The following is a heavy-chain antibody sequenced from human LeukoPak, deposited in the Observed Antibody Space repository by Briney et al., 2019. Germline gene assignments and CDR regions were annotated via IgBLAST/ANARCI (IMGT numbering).Heavy chain of an antibody. CDR3: AREYSSCLDV. CDR1: GGSVNSGSYS. J-gene: IGHJ6*02. V-gene: IGHV4-61*01. D-gene: IGHD6-6*01. CDR2: IYYSGST. Sequence: SETLSLTCTVSGGSVNSGSYSWTWIRQPPGKGLEWIGYIYYSGSTNYNPSLKSRVTISADTSKNQFSLKLNSVTATDTAVYFCAREYSSCLDVWGQGTTVTVSS.